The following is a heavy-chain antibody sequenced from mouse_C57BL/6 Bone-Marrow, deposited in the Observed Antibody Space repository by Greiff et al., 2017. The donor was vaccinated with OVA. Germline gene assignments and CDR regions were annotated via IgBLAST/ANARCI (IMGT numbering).Heavy chain of an antibody. Sequence: QVQLQQSGAELVRPGTSVKMSCKASGYTFTNYWIGWAKQRPGHGLEWIGDIYPGGGYTKYKEKFKGKATLTADKSSSTASMQFSSLTSEDSAIYYCARWGLLRDYYAMDYWGQGTSVTVSS. CDR2: IYPGGGYT. CDR3: ARWGLLRDYYAMDY. CDR1: GYTFTNYW. J-gene: IGHJ4*01. V-gene: IGHV1-63*01. D-gene: IGHD1-1*01.